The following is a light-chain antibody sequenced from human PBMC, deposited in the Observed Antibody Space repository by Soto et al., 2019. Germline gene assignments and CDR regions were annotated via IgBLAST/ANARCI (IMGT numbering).Light chain of an antibody. CDR3: HHYGSSPIFT. CDR2: DAS. V-gene: IGKV3-20*01. CDR1: QSVSSCHSSY. Sequence: EIVLTQSPGTLSLSPGERATLSCRASQSVSSCHSSYLAWYQQKPGQAPRLLIYDASSRATGIPDRFSGSGSGTDFTLTISRLEPEDFAVYYCHHYGSSPIFTFGPGTKVDIK. J-gene: IGKJ3*01.